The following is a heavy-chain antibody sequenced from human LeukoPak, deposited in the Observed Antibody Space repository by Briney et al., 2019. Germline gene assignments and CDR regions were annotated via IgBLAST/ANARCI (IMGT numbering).Heavy chain of an antibody. Sequence: AASVKVSCKASGYTFTGYYMHWVRQAPGQGLEWMGWINPNSGGTNYAQKFQGRVTMTRDTSISTAYMELSRLRSDDTAVYYCARVTMTVVARDPFDYWGQGTLVTVSS. V-gene: IGHV1-2*02. CDR1: GYTFTGYY. D-gene: IGHD3-22*01. J-gene: IGHJ4*02. CDR3: ARVTMTVVARDPFDY. CDR2: INPNSGGT.